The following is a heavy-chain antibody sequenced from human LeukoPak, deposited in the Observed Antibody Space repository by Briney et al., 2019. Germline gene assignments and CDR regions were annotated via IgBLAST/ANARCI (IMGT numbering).Heavy chain of an antibody. CDR3: GRRRIDCSDTGCYVDY. V-gene: IGHV1-2*02. CDR2: MNPNRGDT. J-gene: IGHJ4*02. Sequence: ASVKVSCKASGYSFTGYYIHWMRQAPGQGLEWMGWMNPNRGDTSYAQKFQGRVTMTRDTPINAAYMELSGLTSDDTAVYYCGRRRIDCSDTGCYVDYWGQGTLVTVSS. D-gene: IGHD2-15*01. CDR1: GYSFTGYY.